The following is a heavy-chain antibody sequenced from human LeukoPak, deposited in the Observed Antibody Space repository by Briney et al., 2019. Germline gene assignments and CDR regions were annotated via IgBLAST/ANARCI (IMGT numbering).Heavy chain of an antibody. CDR3: ALYCSSTSCRRGAFDY. V-gene: IGHV4-31*03. D-gene: IGHD2-2*01. CDR2: IYYSGST. Sequence: PSETLSLTCTVSGGSISSGGYYWSWIRQHPGKGLEWIGYIYYSGSTYYNLSLKSRVTISVDTSKNQFSLKLSSVTAADTAVYYCALYCSSTSCRRGAFDYWGQGTLVTVSS. CDR1: GGSISSGGYY. J-gene: IGHJ4*02.